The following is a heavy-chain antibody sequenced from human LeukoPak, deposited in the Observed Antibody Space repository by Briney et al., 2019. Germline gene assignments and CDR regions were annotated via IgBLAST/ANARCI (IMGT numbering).Heavy chain of an antibody. V-gene: IGHV3-49*04. CDR2: IRSKAYGGTT. Sequence: GRSLRLSCTASGFTFGDYAMSWVRQAPGKGLEWVGFIRSKAYGGTTEYAASVKGRFTISRDDSKIIAYLQMNSLKTEDTAVYYCTRAGVVVVISFDYWGQGTLVTVSS. CDR3: TRAGVVVVISFDY. D-gene: IGHD3-22*01. CDR1: GFTFGDYA. J-gene: IGHJ4*02.